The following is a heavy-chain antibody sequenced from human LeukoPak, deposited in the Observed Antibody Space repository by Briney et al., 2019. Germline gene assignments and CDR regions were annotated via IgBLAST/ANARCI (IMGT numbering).Heavy chain of an antibody. CDR3: ARASSGWQDY. V-gene: IGHV1-18*01. CDR2: VSSYNGNT. J-gene: IGHJ4*02. Sequence: GASVTVSFTASGYTFTSYGISGVRQAPGQGREWMGWVSSYNGNTNHAQKLQGRVNTTTNQSTSTAYMELRTLRSDDSAVYYCARASSGWQDYGGQGNLVTVSS. CDR1: GYTFTSYG. D-gene: IGHD6-19*01.